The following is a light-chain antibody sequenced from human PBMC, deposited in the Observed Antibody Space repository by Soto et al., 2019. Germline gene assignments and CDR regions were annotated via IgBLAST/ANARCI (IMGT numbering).Light chain of an antibody. V-gene: IGLV2-11*01. J-gene: IGLJ3*02. CDR2: DVS. CDR1: SSDVGGYNY. Sequence: QSALTQPRSVSGSPGQSVTISCTGTSSDVGGYNYVSWYQQHPGKAPKLMIYDVSKRPSGVPDRSAGSKSGNTGSLTISGLQAEDEADYYCCSSAGSYTKVFGGGTKLTVL. CDR3: CSSAGSYTKV.